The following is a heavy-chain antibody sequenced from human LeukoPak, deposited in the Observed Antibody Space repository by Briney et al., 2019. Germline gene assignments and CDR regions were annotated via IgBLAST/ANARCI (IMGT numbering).Heavy chain of an antibody. V-gene: IGHV1-2*02. CDR2: INPNSGGT. J-gene: IGHJ4*02. CDR3: ARDLNYYDFWSGYTNGEFDY. D-gene: IGHD3-3*01. CDR1: GYTFTGYY. Sequence: ASVKVSCKASGYTFTGYYMHWVRQAPGQGLEWMGWINPNSGGTNYAQKFQGRVTMTRDTSISTAYMELSRPRSDDTAVYYCARDLNYYDFWSGYTNGEFDYWGQGTLVTVSS.